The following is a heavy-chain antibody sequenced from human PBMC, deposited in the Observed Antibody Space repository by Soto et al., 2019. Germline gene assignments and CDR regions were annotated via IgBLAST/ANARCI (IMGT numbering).Heavy chain of an antibody. D-gene: IGHD6-13*01. Sequence: QVQLVESGGGVVQPGRSLRLSCAASGFTFSSYGMHWVRQAPGKGLEWVAVISYDGSNKYYADSVKGRFTISRDNSKNTRYLQMNSLRAEDTAVYYCAKDTSSGSWSDYYFDYWGQGTLVTVSS. CDR2: ISYDGSNK. V-gene: IGHV3-30*18. J-gene: IGHJ4*02. CDR3: AKDTSSGSWSDYYFDY. CDR1: GFTFSSYG.